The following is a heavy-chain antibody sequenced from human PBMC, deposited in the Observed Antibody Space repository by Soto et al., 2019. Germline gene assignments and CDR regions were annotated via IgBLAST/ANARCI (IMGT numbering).Heavy chain of an antibody. CDR3: ARDRNWKGYYGMDV. D-gene: IGHD1-1*01. CDR2: AFYSGST. CDR1: GGSIGSHY. J-gene: IGHJ6*02. V-gene: IGHV4-59*11. Sequence: SETLSLTCTVSGGSIGSHYWSWIRQPPGEGLEWIGRAFYSGSTNYNPSLKSRVTISVDTSKNQFSLKLNSVTAADTAVYYCARDRNWKGYYGMDVWGQGTTVTVSS.